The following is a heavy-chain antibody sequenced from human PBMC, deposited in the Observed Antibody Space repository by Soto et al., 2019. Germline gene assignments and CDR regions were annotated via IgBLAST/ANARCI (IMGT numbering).Heavy chain of an antibody. D-gene: IGHD1-1*01. CDR2: IKQDGSEK. V-gene: IGHV3-7*01. J-gene: IGHJ4*02. CDR3: ARDSSLYTASLGY. CDR1: GFSFSSYW. Sequence: EVQLVASGGGLVQRGGSLRLSCAASGFSFSSYWMNWVRQAPGKGLEWVANIKQDGSEKYYVDSVKGRFTISRDNAKNSLYLQMNSLRAEDTAVYYCARDSSLYTASLGYWGQGTLVTVSS.